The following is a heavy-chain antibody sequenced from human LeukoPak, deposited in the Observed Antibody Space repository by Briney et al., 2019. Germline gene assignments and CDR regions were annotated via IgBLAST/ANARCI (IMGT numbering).Heavy chain of an antibody. CDR3: ARLRTAAYYYGMDV. CDR1: GGSISSYY. J-gene: IGHJ6*02. Sequence: SETLSLTCTVSGGSISSYYWNWIRQPPGKGLEWIGYIYYSGSTNYNPSLKSRVTISVDTSKNQFSLTLSSVTAADTAVYCCARLRTAAYYYGMDVWGQGTTVTVSS. CDR2: IYYSGST. V-gene: IGHV4-59*01.